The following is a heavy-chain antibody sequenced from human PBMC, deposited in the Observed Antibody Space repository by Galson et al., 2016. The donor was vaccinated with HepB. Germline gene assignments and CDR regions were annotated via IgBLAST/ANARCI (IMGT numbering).Heavy chain of an antibody. D-gene: IGHD1-7*01. Sequence: SLRLSCAASGFTFSTYAMHWVRQAPGKGLEWLGVISFDGSKNHYADSVKGRFTISRDDSKNTVYLQMNSRGADDTAVYYCAKDRVNWNSPHFDYWGQGTLVTVTS. J-gene: IGHJ4*02. CDR1: GFTFSTYA. V-gene: IGHV3-30*18. CDR3: AKDRVNWNSPHFDY. CDR2: ISFDGSKN.